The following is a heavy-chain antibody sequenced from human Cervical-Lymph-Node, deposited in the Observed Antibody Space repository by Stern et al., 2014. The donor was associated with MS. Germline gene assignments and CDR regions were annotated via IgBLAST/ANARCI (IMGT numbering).Heavy chain of an antibody. Sequence: VQLVESGAEVKKPGSSGKVSCKSSGGISWVRQAPGQGLEWMGGVIPFVGTSNYAQKFQGRVTITADTSTNTTYLHLSRLTSADTAVYYCARGSGDNWFGPWGQGTLVTVSS. CDR2: VIPFVGTS. D-gene: IGHD3-10*01. CDR1: GG. CDR3: ARGSGDNWFGP. J-gene: IGHJ5*02. V-gene: IGHV1-69*06.